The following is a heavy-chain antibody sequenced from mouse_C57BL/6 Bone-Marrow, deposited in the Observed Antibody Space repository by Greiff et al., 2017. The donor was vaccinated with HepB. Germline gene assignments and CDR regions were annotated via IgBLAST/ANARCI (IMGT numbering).Heavy chain of an antibody. V-gene: IGHV1-50*01. CDR2: IDPSDSYT. J-gene: IGHJ2*01. CDR1: GYTFTSYW. Sequence: QVQLQQPGAELVKPGASVKLSCKASGYTFTSYWMQWVKQRPGQGLEWIGEIDPSDSYTNYNQKFKGKATLTVDTSSSTAYMQLSSLTSEDSAVYYCARWEVTTLDYWGQGTTLTVS. D-gene: IGHD2-2*01. CDR3: ARWEVTTLDY.